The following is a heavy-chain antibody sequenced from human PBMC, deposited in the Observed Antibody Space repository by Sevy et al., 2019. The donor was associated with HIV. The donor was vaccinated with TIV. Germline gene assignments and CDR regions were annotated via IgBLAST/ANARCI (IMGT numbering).Heavy chain of an antibody. CDR2: IIPMFGTA. CDR3: ARSKSWYASFDY. J-gene: IGHJ4*02. D-gene: IGHD6-13*01. Sequence: ASVKVSCKASGRTFSNYAISWVRQAPGQGLEWMGGIIPMFGTANYEQKLQGRVTITADESTSTAYMELSSLRSEDTAVYYCARSKSWYASFDYWGQGTLVTVSS. CDR1: GRTFSNYA. V-gene: IGHV1-69*13.